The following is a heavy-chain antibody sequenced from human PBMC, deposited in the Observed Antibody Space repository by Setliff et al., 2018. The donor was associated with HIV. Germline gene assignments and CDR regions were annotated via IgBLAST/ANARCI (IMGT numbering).Heavy chain of an antibody. D-gene: IGHD5-12*01. V-gene: IGHV1-69*13. Sequence: SVKVSCKASGGNLNTYGISWVRQAPGQGLEWMGGIIPVFNTSKYLQKFQGRVTITADESTTTVHMEMRGLRSEDTAVYFCARGSYSGYKWAYYYYYYTDVWGKGTTVTVSS. J-gene: IGHJ6*03. CDR3: ARGSYSGYKWAYYYYYYTDV. CDR2: IIPVFNTS. CDR1: GGNLNTYG.